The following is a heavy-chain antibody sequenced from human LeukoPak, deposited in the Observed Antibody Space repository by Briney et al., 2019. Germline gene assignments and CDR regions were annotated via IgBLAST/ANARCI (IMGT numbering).Heavy chain of an antibody. V-gene: IGHV5-51*01. Sequence: GESLKISCKGSGYSFTSYWIGWVRQMPGKGLEWMGIIYPGDSDTRYSPSFQGQVTISADKSISTAYLQWSSLKASDTAMYYCARQKGSGSYLDAFDIWGQGTVVTVSS. CDR2: IYPGDSDT. CDR3: ARQKGSGSYLDAFDI. D-gene: IGHD3-10*01. J-gene: IGHJ3*02. CDR1: GYSFTSYW.